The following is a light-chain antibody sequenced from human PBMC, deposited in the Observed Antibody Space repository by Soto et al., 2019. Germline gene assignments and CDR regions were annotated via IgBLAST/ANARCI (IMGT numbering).Light chain of an antibody. Sequence: ALTQPASVSGSPGQSITISCTGTSSDVGGYNYVSWYQQHPGKAPKLMIYEVSNRPSGVSNRFSGSKSGNTASLTISGLQAEDEADYYCSSYTSSSTWVFGTGTKLTVL. CDR1: SSDVGGYNY. CDR3: SSYTSSSTWV. J-gene: IGLJ1*01. CDR2: EVS. V-gene: IGLV2-14*01.